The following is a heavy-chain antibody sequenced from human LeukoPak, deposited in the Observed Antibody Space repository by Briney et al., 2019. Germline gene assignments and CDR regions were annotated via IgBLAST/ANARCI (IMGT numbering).Heavy chain of an antibody. CDR2: INHSGST. J-gene: IGHJ4*02. CDR1: GGSISSGSYY. D-gene: IGHD2-2*01. CDR3: ARAISRYCSSTSCSKGGHFDY. V-gene: IGHV4-30-2*01. Sequence: SQTLSLTCTVSGGSISSGSYYWNWIRQPPGKGLEWIGEINHSGSTNYNPSLKSRVTISVDTSKNQFSLKLSSVTAADTAVYYCARAISRYCSSTSCSKGGHFDYWGQGTLVTVSS.